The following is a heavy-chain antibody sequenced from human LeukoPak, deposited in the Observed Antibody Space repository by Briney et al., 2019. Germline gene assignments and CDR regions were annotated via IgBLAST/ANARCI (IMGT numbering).Heavy chain of an antibody. D-gene: IGHD6-13*01. Sequence: SETLSLTCTVSGGSISSSSYYWGWIRQPPGKGLEWIGSIYYSGSTYYNPSLKSRVTISVDTSKNQFSLKLSSVTAADTAVYYCARAYSSSWYYFGYWGQGTLVTVSS. CDR3: ARAYSSSWYYFGY. J-gene: IGHJ4*02. V-gene: IGHV4-39*01. CDR2: IYYSGST. CDR1: GGSISSSSYY.